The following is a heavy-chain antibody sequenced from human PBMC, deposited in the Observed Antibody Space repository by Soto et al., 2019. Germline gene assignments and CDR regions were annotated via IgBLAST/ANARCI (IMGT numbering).Heavy chain of an antibody. D-gene: IGHD3-10*01. CDR3: ARGRYGEY. CDR2: ISAHNGNT. Sequence: QVHLVQSGAEVKKPGASVKVSCQGSGYAFTTYGITWVRQAPGQGLEWMGWISAHNGNTNYAQKLQGRVTVTRDTSTSTAYMELRSLRYDDTAVYDCARGRYGEYWGQGALVTVSS. CDR1: GYAFTTYG. J-gene: IGHJ4*02. V-gene: IGHV1-18*01.